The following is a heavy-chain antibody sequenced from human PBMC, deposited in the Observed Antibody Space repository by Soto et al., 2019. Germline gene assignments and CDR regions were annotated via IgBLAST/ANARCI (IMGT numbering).Heavy chain of an antibody. V-gene: IGHV1-2*02. J-gene: IGHJ5*02. Sequence: ASVKVSCKASGFSFTGYYIHWLRQAHGQGLEWMRWINAHSGGTEYAQKFQGRVTLTRDTSIATAYLTLTSLTSDDTALYYCAKDLTRQLAYWLDPWGQGTQVTVSS. CDR2: INAHSGGT. CDR1: GFSFTGYY. D-gene: IGHD6-6*01. CDR3: AKDLTRQLAYWLDP.